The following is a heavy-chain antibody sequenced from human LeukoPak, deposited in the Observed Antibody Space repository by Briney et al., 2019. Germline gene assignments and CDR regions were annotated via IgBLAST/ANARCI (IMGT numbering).Heavy chain of an antibody. Sequence: PSETLSLTCTVSGCSISSGSYYCGWIRQPAGKGLECIGRIYTSGSTNYNPSLNSRVTISVDTSKNQFSLKLSSVTAADTAVYYCARDRWGYRGSYFPLDAFDIWGQGTMVTVSS. V-gene: IGHV4-61*02. CDR3: ARDRWGYRGSYFPLDAFDI. D-gene: IGHD1-26*01. CDR2: IYTSGST. J-gene: IGHJ3*02. CDR1: GCSISSGSYY.